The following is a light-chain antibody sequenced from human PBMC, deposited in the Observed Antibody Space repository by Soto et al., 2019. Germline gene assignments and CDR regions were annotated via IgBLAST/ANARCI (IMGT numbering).Light chain of an antibody. Sequence: DIQMTQSTSSLSASVGDRVTITCRASQTISRALNWYQQKPGKAPKLLIYAAYYLQAGVPSRFSGSGSGTDFVLTISSLQPEDFATYYCQQSFTNPTFGGGTKVEIK. CDR2: AAY. CDR3: QQSFTNPT. CDR1: QTISRA. J-gene: IGKJ4*01. V-gene: IGKV1-39*01.